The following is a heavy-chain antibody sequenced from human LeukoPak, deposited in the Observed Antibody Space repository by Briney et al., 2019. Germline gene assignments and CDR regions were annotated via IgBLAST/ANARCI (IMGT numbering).Heavy chain of an antibody. Sequence: PSETLSLTCTVSGGSISSSSYYWSWIRQPPGKGLEWIGEINHSGSTNYNPSLKSRVTISVDTSKNQFSLKLSSVTAADTAVYYCARVKRFGELSTAWFDPWGQGTLVTVSS. V-gene: IGHV4-39*07. J-gene: IGHJ5*02. CDR2: INHSGST. D-gene: IGHD3-10*01. CDR1: GGSISSSSYY. CDR3: ARVKRFGELSTAWFDP.